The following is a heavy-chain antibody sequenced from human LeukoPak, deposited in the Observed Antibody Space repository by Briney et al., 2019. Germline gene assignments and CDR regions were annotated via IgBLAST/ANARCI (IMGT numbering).Heavy chain of an antibody. D-gene: IGHD5-18*01. J-gene: IGHJ4*02. Sequence: GGSLRLSCAASGFTFSSYSMNWVRQAPGKGLEWVSSISSSSSYIYYADSVKGQFTISRDNAKNSLYLQMNSLRAEDTAVYYCARGGGIQLWLRSPPQSLDYWGQGTLVTVSS. V-gene: IGHV3-21*01. CDR3: ARGGGIQLWLRSPPQSLDY. CDR2: ISSSSSYI. CDR1: GFTFSSYS.